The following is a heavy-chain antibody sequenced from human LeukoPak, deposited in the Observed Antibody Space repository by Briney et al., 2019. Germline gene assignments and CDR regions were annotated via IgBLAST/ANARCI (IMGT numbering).Heavy chain of an antibody. Sequence: SETLSLACMVSGGSISSSSYYWGWIRQPPGKGLEWIANIFHRGDTYYNPSLKSRATITVDTSKDQFSLKLSSVTAADTAVYYCARLVDYYDSRGYFDSWGQGTLVTVSS. CDR1: GGSISSSSYY. V-gene: IGHV4-39*01. CDR2: IFHRGDT. J-gene: IGHJ4*02. D-gene: IGHD3-22*01. CDR3: ARLVDYYDSRGYFDS.